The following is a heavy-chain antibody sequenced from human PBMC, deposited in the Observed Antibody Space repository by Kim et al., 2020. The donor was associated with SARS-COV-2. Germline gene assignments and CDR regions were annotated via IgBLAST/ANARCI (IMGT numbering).Heavy chain of an antibody. V-gene: IGHV3-64D*06. D-gene: IGHD3-22*01. J-gene: IGHJ4*02. CDR3: VKPYDSSGYYPSSNLFDY. CDR1: GFTFSSYA. Sequence: GGSLRLSCSASGFTFSSYAMHWVRQAPGKGLEYVSAISSNGGSTYYADSVKGRFTISRDNSKNTLYLQMSSLRAEDTAVYYCVKPYDSSGYYPSSNLFDYWGQGTLVTVSS. CDR2: ISSNGGST.